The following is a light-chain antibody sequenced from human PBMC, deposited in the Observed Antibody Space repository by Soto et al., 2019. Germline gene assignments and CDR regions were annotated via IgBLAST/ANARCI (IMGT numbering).Light chain of an antibody. V-gene: IGLV1-40*01. J-gene: IGLJ1*01. CDR3: QSYDSSLSGFYV. CDR2: GNS. CDR1: SSNIGAGYD. Sequence: QAVVTQPPSVSGAPGQRDTISCTGSSSNIGAGYDVHWYQQLPGTAPKLLIYGNSNRPSGVPDRFSGSKSGTSASLAITGLQAEDEADYYCQSYDSSLSGFYVFGTGTKLTVL.